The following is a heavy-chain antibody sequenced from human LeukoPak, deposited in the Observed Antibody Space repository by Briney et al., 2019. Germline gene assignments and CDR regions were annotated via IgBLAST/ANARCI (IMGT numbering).Heavy chain of an antibody. CDR2: ISGSGGST. V-gene: IGHV3-23*01. Sequence: GRSLRLSCAASGFTFSSYAMSWVRQAPGKGLEWVSAISGSGGSTYYADSVKGRFTISRGNSKNTLYLQMNSLRAEDTAVYYCAKSTYDFWSGYWDYWGQGTLVTVSS. J-gene: IGHJ4*02. CDR3: AKSTYDFWSGYWDY. CDR1: GFTFSSYA. D-gene: IGHD3-3*01.